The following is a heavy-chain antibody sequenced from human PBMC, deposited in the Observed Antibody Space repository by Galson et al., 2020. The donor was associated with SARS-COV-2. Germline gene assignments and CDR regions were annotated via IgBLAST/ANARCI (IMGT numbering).Heavy chain of an antibody. Sequence: GGSLRLSCAASGFPFSSHGMHWVRQAPGKGLEWVAVISHAGRDEYYAASVKGRFTISRDNSKNTLYLQMNSLRAEDTAVYYCAKGGGLYSSSWYLPLDPWGQGTLVTVSS. CDR1: GFPFSSHG. J-gene: IGHJ5*02. CDR3: AKGGGLYSSSWYLPLDP. CDR2: ISHAGRDE. D-gene: IGHD6-13*01. V-gene: IGHV3-30*18.